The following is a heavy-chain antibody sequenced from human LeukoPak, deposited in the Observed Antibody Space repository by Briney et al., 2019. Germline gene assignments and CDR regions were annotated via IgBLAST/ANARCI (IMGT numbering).Heavy chain of an antibody. V-gene: IGHV3-13*01. CDR3: ARVRYVSSWSFDY. CDR2: ISHVGDT. J-gene: IGHJ4*02. CDR1: GFTFSSYD. Sequence: GGSLRLSCAASGFTFSSYDMHWVRQATGKGLKWVSGISHVGDTYYSGSVKGRFTISRENAKNSLYLQMNSLGAGDTAVYYCARVRYVSSWSFDYWGQGTLVTVSS. D-gene: IGHD6-13*01.